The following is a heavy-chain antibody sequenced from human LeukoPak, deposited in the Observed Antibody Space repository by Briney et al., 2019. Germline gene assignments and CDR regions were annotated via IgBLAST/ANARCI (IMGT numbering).Heavy chain of an antibody. V-gene: IGHV4-4*07. D-gene: IGHD2-2*01. Sequence: SETLSLTCTVSGGSISSYYWSWIRQPAGKGLEWIGRIYTSGSTNYNPSLKSRVTMSVDTSKNQFSLKLSSVTAADTAVYYCARESTDIVVVPAAHYYFDYWGQGTLVTVSS. CDR1: GGSISSYY. CDR2: IYTSGST. CDR3: ARESTDIVVVPAAHYYFDY. J-gene: IGHJ4*02.